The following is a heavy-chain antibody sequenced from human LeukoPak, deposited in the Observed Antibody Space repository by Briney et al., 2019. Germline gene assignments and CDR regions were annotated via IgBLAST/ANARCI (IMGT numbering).Heavy chain of an antibody. D-gene: IGHD6-19*01. CDR1: GGSISSGGYY. CDR2: IYYSGST. CDR3: ARGGIAVAIDI. J-gene: IGHJ3*02. Sequence: SETLSLTCTVSGGSISSGGYYWSWIRQHPGKGLKWIGYIYYSGSTYYSPSLKSRVTISVDTSKNQFSLKLSSVTAADTAVYYCARGGIAVAIDIWGQGTMVTVSS. V-gene: IGHV4-31*03.